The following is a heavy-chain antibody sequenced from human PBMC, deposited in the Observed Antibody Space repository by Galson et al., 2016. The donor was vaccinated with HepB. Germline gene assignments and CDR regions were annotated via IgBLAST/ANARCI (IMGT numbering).Heavy chain of an antibody. CDR2: IYHAGHT. Sequence: SETLSLTCTVSGGSITSINYWGRIRQPPGKGLEWIGSIYHAGHTYYNPSLKSRVTMSVRTSKNQFFLSLNSVTAADTALYYCARLGGYDGDPYFDYWGQGKVVTVAS. D-gene: IGHD5-12*01. CDR3: ARLGGYDGDPYFDY. CDR1: GGSITSINY. V-gene: IGHV4-39*01. J-gene: IGHJ4*02.